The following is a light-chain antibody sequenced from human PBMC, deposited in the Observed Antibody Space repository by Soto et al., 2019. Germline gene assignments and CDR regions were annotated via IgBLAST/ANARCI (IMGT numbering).Light chain of an antibody. J-gene: IGKJ5*01. CDR3: QQRSNWTPT. Sequence: EIVLTQSPATLSLSPGERATLSCRASQSVSSYLAWYQQKPGQAPRILIYDASNRETGIPARFSGSGSGTEFTLTISSLEPEDFAVYYCQQRSNWTPTFGQGTRLEIK. V-gene: IGKV3-11*01. CDR2: DAS. CDR1: QSVSSY.